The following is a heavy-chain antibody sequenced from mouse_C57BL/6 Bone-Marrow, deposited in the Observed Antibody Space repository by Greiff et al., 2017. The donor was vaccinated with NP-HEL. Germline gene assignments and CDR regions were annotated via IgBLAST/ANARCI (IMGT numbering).Heavy chain of an antibody. CDR2: IYPGSGST. CDR3: ARERCYGSQAMDY. Sequence: QVQLQQPGAELVKPGASVKMSCKASGYTFTSYWITWVKQRPGQGLEWIGDIYPGSGSTNYNEKFKSKATLTVDTSSSTAYMQLSSLTSEDAAVYDCARERCYGSQAMDYWGQGTSVTVSS. D-gene: IGHD1-1*01. CDR1: GYTFTSYW. V-gene: IGHV1-55*01. J-gene: IGHJ4*01.